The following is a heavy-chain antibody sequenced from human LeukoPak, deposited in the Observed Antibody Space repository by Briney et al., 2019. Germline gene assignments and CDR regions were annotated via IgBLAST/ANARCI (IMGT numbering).Heavy chain of an antibody. D-gene: IGHD3-22*01. CDR3: AKTSDDSSGYYYVGYYFDY. CDR2: ISGCGGST. J-gene: IGHJ4*02. CDR1: GFTFSSYA. Sequence: GGSLRLSCAASGFTFSSYAMSWVRQAPGKGLEWVSAISGCGGSTYYADSVKGRFTISRDNTKNTLYLQMNSLRAEDTAVYYCAKTSDDSSGYYYVGYYFDYWGQGTLVTVSS. V-gene: IGHV3-23*01.